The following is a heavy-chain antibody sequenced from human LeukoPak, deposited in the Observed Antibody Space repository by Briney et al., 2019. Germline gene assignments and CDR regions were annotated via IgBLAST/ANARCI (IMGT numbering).Heavy chain of an antibody. CDR3: AKGSSGWPYYFDY. Sequence: GASLRLSCAASGFSFSSFAMSWVRQAPGKGLEWVSAIGGSDGSTYYADSVKGRFTISRDNSKNTLYLQTNSLRAEDTAVYYCAKGSSGWPYYFDYWGQGTLLTVSS. CDR1: GFSFSSFA. D-gene: IGHD6-19*01. CDR2: IGGSDGST. V-gene: IGHV3-23*01. J-gene: IGHJ4*02.